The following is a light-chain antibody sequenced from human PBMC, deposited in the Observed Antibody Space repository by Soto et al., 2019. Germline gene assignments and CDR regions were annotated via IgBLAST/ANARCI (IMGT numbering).Light chain of an antibody. V-gene: IGKV3-20*01. CDR1: QSVSSSY. Sequence: EIVLTQSPGTLPLFPGERATLSCRASQSVSSSYLAWYQQKPGQAPRLLIYGASSRATGIPDRFSGSGSGTDFTLTISRLEPEDFAVYYCQQYGSSPGTFGQGTKVEIK. CDR3: QQYGSSPGT. CDR2: GAS. J-gene: IGKJ1*01.